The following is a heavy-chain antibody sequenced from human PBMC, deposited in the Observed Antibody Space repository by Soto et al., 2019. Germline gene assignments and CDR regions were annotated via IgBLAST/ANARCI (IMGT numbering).Heavy chain of an antibody. CDR3: ARARRGIAAAGTFDY. V-gene: IGHV3-21*01. D-gene: IGHD6-13*01. CDR1: GFTFSSYS. J-gene: IGHJ4*02. CDR2: ISSSSSYI. Sequence: GGSLRLSCAASGFTFSSYSMNWVRQAPGKGLEWVSSISSSSSYIYYADSVKGRFTISRDNAKNSLYLQMNSLRAEDTAVYYCARARRGIAAAGTFDYWGQGTLVTVSS.